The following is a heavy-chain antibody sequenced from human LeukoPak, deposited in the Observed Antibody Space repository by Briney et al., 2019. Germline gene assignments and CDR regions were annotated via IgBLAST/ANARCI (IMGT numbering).Heavy chain of an antibody. CDR1: GFTFSSYS. CDR2: IGSSSNYI. J-gene: IGHJ1*01. V-gene: IGHV3-21*01. CDR3: ARDYYDSSGYYLKYFQH. D-gene: IGHD3-22*01. Sequence: GGSLRLSCVASGFTFSSYSMNWVRQAPGKGLEWASCIGSSSNYIYYGDSVKGRFTISRDNAKNSLYLQMNSLRAEDTAVYYCARDYYDSSGYYLKYFQHWGQGTLVTVSS.